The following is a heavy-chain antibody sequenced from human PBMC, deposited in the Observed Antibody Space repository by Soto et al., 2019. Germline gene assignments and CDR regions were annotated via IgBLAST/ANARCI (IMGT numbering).Heavy chain of an antibody. CDR2: FDPEDGET. V-gene: IGHV1-24*01. D-gene: IGHD3-10*01. J-gene: IGHJ4*02. Sequence: GASVKVSCKVSGYTLTALSMHWVRQAPGEGLEWMGGFDPEDGETIYAQKFQGRVTMTEDTSTDTAYMELSSLRSEDTAVYYCAITMVRGVQLRTDYFDYWGQGTLVTVSS. CDR1: GYTLTALS. CDR3: AITMVRGVQLRTDYFDY.